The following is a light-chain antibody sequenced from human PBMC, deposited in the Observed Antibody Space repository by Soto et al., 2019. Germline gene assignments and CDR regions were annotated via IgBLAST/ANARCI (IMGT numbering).Light chain of an antibody. Sequence: DIQMTQSPPTLPASVGDRVTITCRASQSISSWLAWYQQRPGKAPNLLIYDVSSLESGVPSRFSGSGSGTEFTLTISSLQPDDFATYYCQQYTNYPWTFGQGTK. CDR1: QSISSW. CDR2: DVS. J-gene: IGKJ1*01. V-gene: IGKV1-5*01. CDR3: QQYTNYPWT.